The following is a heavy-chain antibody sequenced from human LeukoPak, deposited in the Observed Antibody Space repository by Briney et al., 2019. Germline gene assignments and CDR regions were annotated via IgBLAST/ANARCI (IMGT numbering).Heavy chain of an antibody. CDR3: AKGIAAADFNWFDP. CDR1: GFTFSSYA. D-gene: IGHD6-13*01. Sequence: PGGSLRLSCAASGFTFSSYAMSWVRQAPGKGLEWVSAISGSGGSTYYADSVKGRLTISRDNSKNTLYLQMNSLRAEDTAVYYCAKGIAAADFNWFDPWGQGTPVTVSS. J-gene: IGHJ5*02. V-gene: IGHV3-23*01. CDR2: ISGSGGST.